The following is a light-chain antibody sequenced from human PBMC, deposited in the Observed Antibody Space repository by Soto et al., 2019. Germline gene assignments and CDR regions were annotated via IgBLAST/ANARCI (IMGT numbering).Light chain of an antibody. J-gene: IGLJ1*01. CDR3: QSYDSSLSGSEV. Sequence: QSVLTQPPPVTGAPGQRVTISCTGRSSNIGAGHDVHWYQHLPGTAPNLLIYGNGNRPSGVPDRFSGSKSGTSASLAITGLQTEDEADYYCQSYDSSLSGSEVFGTGTKVTVL. CDR2: GNG. CDR1: SSNIGAGHD. V-gene: IGLV1-40*01.